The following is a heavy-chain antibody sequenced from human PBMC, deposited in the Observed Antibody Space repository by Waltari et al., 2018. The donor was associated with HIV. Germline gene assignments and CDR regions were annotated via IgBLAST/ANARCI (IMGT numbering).Heavy chain of an antibody. CDR1: GYTFTSYA. D-gene: IGHD2-21*02. Sequence: QVQLVQSGAEVKKPGASVKVSCKASGYTFTSYAMHWVRQAPGQRLAWMGWINAGNGNTKYSQKVQGRVTITRDTSASTAYMELSSLRSEDTAVYYCARGYCGGDCYIHPGTTYYYGMDVWGQGTTVTVSS. CDR3: ARGYCGGDCYIHPGTTYYYGMDV. V-gene: IGHV1-3*01. CDR2: INAGNGNT. J-gene: IGHJ6*02.